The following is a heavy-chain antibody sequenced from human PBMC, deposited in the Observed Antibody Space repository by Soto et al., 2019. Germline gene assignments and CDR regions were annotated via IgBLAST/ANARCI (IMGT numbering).Heavy chain of an antibody. V-gene: IGHV4-30-2*01. CDR1: GGFISSGGYS. CDR3: ARTESGTFDP. J-gene: IGHJ5*02. D-gene: IGHD1-7*01. CDR2: IYHSGST. Sequence: QLQLQESGSGLVKPSQTLSLTCAVSGGFISSGGYSWSWIRQPPGKGLEWIGYIYHSGSTYYNPSLKRRVNISVDRSKNQFSLKLSSVTAADTAVYYCARTESGTFDPWGQGTLVTVSS.